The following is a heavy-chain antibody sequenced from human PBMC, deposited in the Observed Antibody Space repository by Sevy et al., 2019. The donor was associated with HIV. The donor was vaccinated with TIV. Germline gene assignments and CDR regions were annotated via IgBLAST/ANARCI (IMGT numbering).Heavy chain of an antibody. D-gene: IGHD6-13*01. J-gene: IGHJ6*02. CDR2: ISYDGSNK. CDR3: AREGYSSSWYVVPYGMDV. CDR1: GFTFSSYA. V-gene: IGHV3-30-3*01. Sequence: GGSLRLSCAASGFTFSSYAMHWVRQAPGKGLEWVTVISYDGSNKYYADSVKGRFTISRDNSKNTLYLQMNSQRAEDTAVYYCAREGYSSSWYVVPYGMDVWGQGTTVTVSS.